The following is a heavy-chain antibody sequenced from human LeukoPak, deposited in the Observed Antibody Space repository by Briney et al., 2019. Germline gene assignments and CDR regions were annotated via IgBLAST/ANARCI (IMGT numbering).Heavy chain of an antibody. D-gene: IGHD6-13*01. CDR2: INVNGAAM. CDR3: ARGPRILAAGSYSFDY. Sequence: GPSLRLSCAASGFSFKDYYFSWIRQAPGNGLEWVSFINVNGAAMYYADSVKGRFTISRDNAKNSVYLEMNTLRAEDTAVYYCARGPRILAAGSYSFDYWGQGSLVTVSS. J-gene: IGHJ4*02. CDR1: GFSFKDYY. V-gene: IGHV3-11*01.